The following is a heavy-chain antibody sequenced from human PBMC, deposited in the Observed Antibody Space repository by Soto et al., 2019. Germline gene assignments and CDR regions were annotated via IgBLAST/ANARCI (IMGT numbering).Heavy chain of an antibody. CDR3: ARDDESSSWYRYFDY. V-gene: IGHV1-18*01. J-gene: IGHJ4*02. Sequence: QVQLVQSGAEVKKPGASVKVSCKSSGYTFTNYGISWVRQAPGQGLEWMGWISPYNGNTNYAQKLQGRFTMTKDTSTSTDDMELRSLTSDDTAVYYCARDDESSSWYRYFDYWGQGTLVTVSS. D-gene: IGHD6-13*01. CDR2: ISPYNGNT. CDR1: GYTFTNYG.